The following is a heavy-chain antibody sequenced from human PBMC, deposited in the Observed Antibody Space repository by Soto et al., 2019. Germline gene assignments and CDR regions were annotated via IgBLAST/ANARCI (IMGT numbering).Heavy chain of an antibody. Sequence: EVQLVESGGGLVQPGESLRLSCAASGFTVSSNYMSWVCQAPGKGLEWVSIIYSGGSTYYADSVKGRFTISRDNSKNTLYLQMNSLRAEDTAVYYCARESIVGATNTFDYWGQGTLVTVSS. V-gene: IGHV3-66*01. J-gene: IGHJ4*02. CDR2: IYSGGST. CDR3: ARESIVGATNTFDY. CDR1: GFTVSSNY. D-gene: IGHD1-26*01.